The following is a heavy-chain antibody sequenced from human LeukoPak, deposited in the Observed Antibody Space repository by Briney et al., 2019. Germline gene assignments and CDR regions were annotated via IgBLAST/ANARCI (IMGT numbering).Heavy chain of an antibody. J-gene: IGHJ4*02. Sequence: GGSLRLSCVASGFTFRSNWMDWVRQAQGQGLEWVANIKRDGSEKNYVDSVKGRFTISRDNAKNSLYLEMNSLRAEDTAVYYCAKEGNWNLDYWGQGALVTVSS. V-gene: IGHV3-7*01. CDR2: IKRDGSEK. D-gene: IGHD1-1*01. CDR3: AKEGNWNLDY. CDR1: GFTFRSNW.